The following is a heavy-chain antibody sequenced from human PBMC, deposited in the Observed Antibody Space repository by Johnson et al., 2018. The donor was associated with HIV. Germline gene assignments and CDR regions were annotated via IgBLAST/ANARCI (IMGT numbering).Heavy chain of an antibody. CDR1: GFTFSSYG. V-gene: IGHV3-48*04. Sequence: MLLVESGGGVVQPGRSLRLSCAASGFTFSSYGMHWVRQAPGKGLEWISYISGGGSAIFYADSVKGRFTISRDNAKNSLYLQMNSLRAEDTAVYYCARIPGSGWEHDAFDIWGQGTMVTVSS. J-gene: IGHJ3*02. D-gene: IGHD6-19*01. CDR2: ISGGGSAI. CDR3: ARIPGSGWEHDAFDI.